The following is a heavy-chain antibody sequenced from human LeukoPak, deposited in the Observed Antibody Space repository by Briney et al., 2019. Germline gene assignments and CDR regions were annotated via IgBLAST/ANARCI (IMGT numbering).Heavy chain of an antibody. J-gene: IGHJ3*02. D-gene: IGHD6-6*01. Sequence: SETLSLTCAVYGGSFSGYYWSWIRQPPGKGLEWIGEINHSGSTNYNPSLKSRVTISVDTSKNQFSLKLSSVTAADTAVYYCAREGWQQLVRGAFDIWGQGTMVTVSS. CDR3: AREGWQQLVRGAFDI. CDR2: INHSGST. V-gene: IGHV4-34*01. CDR1: GGSFSGYY.